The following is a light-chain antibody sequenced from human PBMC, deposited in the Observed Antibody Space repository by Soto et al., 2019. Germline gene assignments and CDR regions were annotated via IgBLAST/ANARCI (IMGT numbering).Light chain of an antibody. Sequence: EIVLTQSPGTLSLSPGERATLSCGASQSVSSGYLAWYQQKPGQAPRLLIYGASSRATGIPDRFSGSGSGTDFTLTISRLESEDFAVYYCQQYGSSPSVTFGPGTKVDIK. CDR2: GAS. CDR1: QSVSSGY. V-gene: IGKV3-20*01. CDR3: QQYGSSPSVT. J-gene: IGKJ3*01.